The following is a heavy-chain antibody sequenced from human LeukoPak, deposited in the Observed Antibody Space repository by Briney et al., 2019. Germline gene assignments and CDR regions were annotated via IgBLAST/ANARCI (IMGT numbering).Heavy chain of an antibody. V-gene: IGHV3-11*01. Sequence: PGGSLRLSCAASGFTFSDNYMSWIRQAPGKGLEWVSYISSSGNTTYNADSVKGRFSITRDNAKNSLYLQMNSLRAEDTAVYYCASRYGSGSYYNPLGQDWGQGTLVTVSS. CDR2: ISSSGNTT. J-gene: IGHJ4*02. CDR3: ASRYGSGSYYNPLGQD. D-gene: IGHD3-10*01. CDR1: GFTFSDNY.